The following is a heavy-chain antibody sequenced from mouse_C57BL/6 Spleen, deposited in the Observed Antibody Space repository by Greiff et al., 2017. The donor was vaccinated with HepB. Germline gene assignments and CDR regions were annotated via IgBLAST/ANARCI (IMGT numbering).Heavy chain of an antibody. CDR3: ARDSSTTPYFDY. D-gene: IGHD2-1*01. J-gene: IGHJ2*01. CDR1: GFTFSSYA. Sequence: DVMLVESGGGLVKPGGSLKLSCAASGFTFSSYAMSWVRQTPEKRLEWVATISDGGSYTYYPDNVKGRFTISRDNAKNNLYLQMSHLKSEDTAMYYCARDSSTTPYFDYWGQGTTLTVSS. CDR2: ISDGGSYT. V-gene: IGHV5-4*01.